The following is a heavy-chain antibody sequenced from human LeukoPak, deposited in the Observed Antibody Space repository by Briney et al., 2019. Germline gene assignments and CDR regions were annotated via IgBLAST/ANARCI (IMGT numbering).Heavy chain of an antibody. CDR3: ARLPGYSSSCYFLPTAC. CDR2: ISADNGNT. CDR1: GYTFTSYG. D-gene: IGHD6-13*01. J-gene: IGHJ4*02. V-gene: IGHV1-18*01. Sequence: ASVKVSCKASGYTFTSYGINWVRQAPGEGLEWMGWISADNGNTNYAQKFQGRVTMTTDTSTSTAYMELRSLRSDDTAVYYCARLPGYSSSCYFLPTACGGQGPLVTVSS.